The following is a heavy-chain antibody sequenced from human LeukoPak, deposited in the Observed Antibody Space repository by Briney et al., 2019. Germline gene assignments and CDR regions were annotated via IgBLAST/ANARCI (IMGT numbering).Heavy chain of an antibody. J-gene: IGHJ4*02. CDR3: ARAAGRVATIRFDY. V-gene: IGHV4-34*01. Sequence: SETLSLTCAVYGGSFSGYYWSWIRQPPGKGLEWIGEINHSGSTNYNPSLKSRVTISVDTSKNQFSLKLSPVTAADTAVYYCARAAGRVATIRFDYWGQGTLVTVSS. D-gene: IGHD5-12*01. CDR1: GGSFSGYY. CDR2: INHSGST.